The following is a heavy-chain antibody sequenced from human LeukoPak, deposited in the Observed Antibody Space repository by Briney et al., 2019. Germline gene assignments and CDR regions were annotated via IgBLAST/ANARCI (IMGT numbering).Heavy chain of an antibody. CDR1: GFTFSSYW. CDR2: ISSSSSYI. V-gene: IGHV3-21*01. J-gene: IGHJ4*02. D-gene: IGHD6-19*01. Sequence: GGSLRLSCAASGFTFSSYWMSWVRQAPGKGLEWVSSISSSSSYIYYADSVKGRFTISRDNAKNSLYLQMNSLRAEDTAVYYCARRVAGLFDYWGQGTLVTVSS. CDR3: ARRVAGLFDY.